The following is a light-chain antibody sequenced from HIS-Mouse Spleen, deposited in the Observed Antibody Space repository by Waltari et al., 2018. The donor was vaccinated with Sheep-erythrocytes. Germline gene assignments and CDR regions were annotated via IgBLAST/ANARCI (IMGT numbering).Light chain of an antibody. CDR1: NLGDKY. V-gene: IGLV3-1*01. J-gene: IGLJ1*01. Sequence: SYELTQPPSVSVSPGPTASITCSGDNLGDKYACWYQQKPGQSPVLVIYQDSKRPSGIPERFSGSNSGNTATLTISGTQAMDEADYYCQAWDSSIYVFGTGTKVTVL. CDR2: QDS. CDR3: QAWDSSIYV.